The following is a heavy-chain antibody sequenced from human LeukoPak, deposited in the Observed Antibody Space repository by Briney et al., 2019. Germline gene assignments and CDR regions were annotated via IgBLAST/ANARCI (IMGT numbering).Heavy chain of an antibody. J-gene: IGHJ4*02. CDR1: GYTFTSYD. D-gene: IGHD3-22*01. Sequence: ASVKVSCKASGYTFTSYDINWVRQAPGQGLEWMGWISAYDGNTNYAQKLQGRVTMTTDTSTSTAYMELRSLRSDDTAVYYCARVYYDSSGYQGYFDYWGQGTLVTVSS. V-gene: IGHV1-18*01. CDR3: ARVYYDSSGYQGYFDY. CDR2: ISAYDGNT.